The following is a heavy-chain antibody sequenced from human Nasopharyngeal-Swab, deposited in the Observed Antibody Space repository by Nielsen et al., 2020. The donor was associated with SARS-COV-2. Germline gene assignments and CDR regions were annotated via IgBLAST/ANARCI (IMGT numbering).Heavy chain of an antibody. CDR3: ASGSMTKFGGIIGKFDY. CDR2: IDPNNGVT. V-gene: IGHV1-2*02. D-gene: IGHD3-16*02. J-gene: IGHJ4*02. Sequence: ASVKVSCKASGYTFTGYYIHWVRQAPGQGLEWMGWIDPNNGVTSYGENFQGRVTITSDTSISTAYMELSSLTSDDTALYYCASGSMTKFGGIIGKFDYWGQGTLVIVSS. CDR1: GYTFTGYY.